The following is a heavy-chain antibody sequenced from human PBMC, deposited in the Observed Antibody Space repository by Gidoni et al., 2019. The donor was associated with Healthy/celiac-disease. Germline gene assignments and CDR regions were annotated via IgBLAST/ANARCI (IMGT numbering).Heavy chain of an antibody. J-gene: IGHJ4*02. CDR2: ISSSGSTI. D-gene: IGHD6-13*01. Sequence: QVQLVESGGGLVKPGGSLRLSCAASGFTFSDYYMSWIRQAPGKGLEWVSYISSSGSTIYYADSVKGRFTISRDNAKNALYLQMNSLRAEDTAVYYCARSWPPEYSSSWYYYFDYWGQGTLVTVSS. CDR1: GFTFSDYY. V-gene: IGHV3-11*01. CDR3: ARSWPPEYSSSWYYYFDY.